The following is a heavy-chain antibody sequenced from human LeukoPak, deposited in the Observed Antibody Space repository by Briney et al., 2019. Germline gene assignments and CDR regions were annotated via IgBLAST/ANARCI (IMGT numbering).Heavy chain of an antibody. CDR1: GGSFSGYY. CDR2: VNHSGST. Sequence: SETLSLTCAVYGGSFSGYYWSWIRQPPGKGLEWIGEVNHSGSTNYNPSLKSRVTISVDTSKNQFSLKLSSVTAADTAVYYCARVQLERLWYYYYGMDVWGQGTTVTVSS. CDR3: ARVQLERLWYYYYGMDV. V-gene: IGHV4-34*01. J-gene: IGHJ6*02. D-gene: IGHD1-1*01.